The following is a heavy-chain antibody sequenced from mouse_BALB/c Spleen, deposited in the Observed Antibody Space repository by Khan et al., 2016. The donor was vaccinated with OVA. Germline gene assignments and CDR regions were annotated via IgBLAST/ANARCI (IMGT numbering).Heavy chain of an antibody. V-gene: IGHV1-77*01. Sequence: QVQLQQSGAELARPGASVKLPCKASGYTFTDYYINWVKQRTGQGLEWIGEISPGSGDTYYNEKFKGKATLTADKSSSTVYMQLSSLTAEASAVYFCARRNYFGYTFAYWGQGTLVTVSA. CDR1: GYTFTDYY. CDR2: ISPGSGDT. D-gene: IGHD1-2*01. J-gene: IGHJ3*01. CDR3: ARRNYFGYTFAY.